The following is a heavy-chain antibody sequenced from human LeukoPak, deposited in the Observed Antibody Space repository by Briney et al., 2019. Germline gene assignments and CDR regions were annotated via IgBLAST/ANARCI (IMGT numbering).Heavy chain of an antibody. CDR2: IYSSGLT. CDR1: VFSDY. Sequence: PGGSLRLSCAATVFSDYMNWVRQAPGKGLEWVSVIYSSGLTYYADSVKGRFTISRDNSKNTLYLQMNTLRAEDTAVYYCTGTVTYFDSSTYPPDAFDIWGQGTMVTVSS. CDR3: TGTVTYFDSSTYPPDAFDI. D-gene: IGHD3-22*01. V-gene: IGHV3-53*01. J-gene: IGHJ3*02.